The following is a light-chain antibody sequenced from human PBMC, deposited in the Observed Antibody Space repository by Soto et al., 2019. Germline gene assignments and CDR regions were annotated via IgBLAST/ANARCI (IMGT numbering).Light chain of an antibody. J-gene: IGKJ3*01. Sequence: EIVLTQSPATLSLSPGERATLACRASQSVSSYLAGYQQKPGQAPRLLIYDASNRATGIPARFSGSGSGTDCTLTIRSLEPEDFAVYYCQQRSNWPITFGPGTKVDIK. CDR2: DAS. V-gene: IGKV3-11*01. CDR3: QQRSNWPIT. CDR1: QSVSSY.